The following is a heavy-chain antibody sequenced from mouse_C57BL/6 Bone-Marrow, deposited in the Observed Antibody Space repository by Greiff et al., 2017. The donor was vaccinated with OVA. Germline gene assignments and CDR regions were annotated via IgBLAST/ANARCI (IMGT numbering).Heavy chain of an antibody. J-gene: IGHJ3*01. CDR2: GQGLEWIG. D-gene: IGHD2-4*01. V-gene: IGHV1-87*01. Sequence: VQLQQSGPELARPWASVKISCQAFYTFSRRVHFAIRDTNYWMQWVKQRPGQGLEWIGAIYPGNGDTSYNQKFKGKATLTADKSSSTAYMELRSLTSEDSAVYFCLLYYDYDPPFAYWGQGTLVTVSA. CDR1: YTFSRRVH. CDR3: SEDSAVYFCLLYYDYDPPFAY.